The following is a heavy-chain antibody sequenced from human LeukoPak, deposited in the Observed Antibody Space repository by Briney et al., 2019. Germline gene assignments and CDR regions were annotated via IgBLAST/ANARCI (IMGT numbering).Heavy chain of an antibody. Sequence: ASVKVSCKASGGTFSSYAISWVRQAPGQGLEWMGGIIPIFGTANYAQKFQGRVTITADKSTSTAYMELSSLRSEDTAVYYCARGRPEPAHRVLRYFDWPPVPGHYYYYMDVWGKGTTVTISS. CDR3: ARGRPEPAHRVLRYFDWPPVPGHYYYYMDV. D-gene: IGHD3-9*01. CDR1: GGTFSSYA. J-gene: IGHJ6*03. CDR2: IIPIFGTA. V-gene: IGHV1-69*06.